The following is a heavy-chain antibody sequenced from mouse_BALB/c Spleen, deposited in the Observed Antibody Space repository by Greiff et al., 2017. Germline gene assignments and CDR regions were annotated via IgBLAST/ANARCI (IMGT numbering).Heavy chain of an antibody. CDR2: IDPENGNT. CDR1: GFNIKDYY. Sequence: VQLKQSGAELVRPGALVKLSCKASGFNIKDYYMHWVKQRPEQGLEWIGWIDPENGNTIYDPKFQGKASITADTSSNTAYLQLSSLTSEDTAVYYCARYYYGNPFDYWGQGTTLTVSS. D-gene: IGHD2-1*01. V-gene: IGHV14-1*02. CDR3: ARYYYGNPFDY. J-gene: IGHJ2*01.